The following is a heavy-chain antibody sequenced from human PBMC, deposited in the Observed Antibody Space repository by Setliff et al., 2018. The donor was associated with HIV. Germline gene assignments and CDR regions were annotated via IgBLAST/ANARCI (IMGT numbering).Heavy chain of an antibody. D-gene: IGHD3-3*01. CDR3: ARLPFITIFGVLNGDDGFDI. Sequence: ASVKVSCKASGYTFTGYYMHWVRQAPGQGPEWLGRINPKSGGTRYAQKFHGRVSMTRDTAISTAYMELSRLRSDDSAVYYCARLPFITIFGVLNGDDGFDIWGQGTMVTVSS. CDR1: GYTFTGYY. CDR2: INPKSGGT. V-gene: IGHV1-2*06. J-gene: IGHJ3*02.